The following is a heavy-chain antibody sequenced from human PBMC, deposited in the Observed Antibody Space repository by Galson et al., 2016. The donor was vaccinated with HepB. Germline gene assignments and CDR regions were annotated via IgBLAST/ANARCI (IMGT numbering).Heavy chain of an antibody. J-gene: IGHJ4*02. Sequence: SLRLSCAASGFAFNNYGIHWVRQAPGKGLEWVAVILYDGSNRYYGDSVKGRFTVSRDNSENTVYLQMNSLRPDDTAVYYCAKDHYPVVGGWLGYFYAMDVWGQGTLVTVSS. CDR3: AKDHYPVVGGWLGYFYAMDV. D-gene: IGHD2-21*01. CDR1: GFAFNNYG. V-gene: IGHV3-30*18. CDR2: ILYDGSNR.